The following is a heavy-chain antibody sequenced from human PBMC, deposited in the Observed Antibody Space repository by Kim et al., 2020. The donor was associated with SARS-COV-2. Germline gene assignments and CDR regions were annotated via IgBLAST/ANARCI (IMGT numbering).Heavy chain of an antibody. CDR2: INHSGST. CDR1: GGSFSGYY. V-gene: IGHV4-34*01. D-gene: IGHD6-19*01. Sequence: SETLSLTCAVYGGSFSGYYWSWIRQPPGKGLEWIGEINHSGSTNYNPSLKSRVTISVDTSNNQFSLKLSSVTAADTAVYYCARVEDNQWLVPPFDYLGQGTLVTVSS. J-gene: IGHJ4*02. CDR3: ARVEDNQWLVPPFDY.